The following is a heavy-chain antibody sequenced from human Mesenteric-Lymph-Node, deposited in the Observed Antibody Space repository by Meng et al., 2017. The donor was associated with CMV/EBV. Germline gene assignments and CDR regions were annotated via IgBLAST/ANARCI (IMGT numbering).Heavy chain of an antibody. D-gene: IGHD2-8*01. J-gene: IGHJ4*02. CDR3: ARGYCTNGVCYPSDF. CDR2: INPNSDKT. CDR1: GGTFSSYA. V-gene: IGHV1-2*02. Sequence: ASVKVSCKASGGTFSSYAISWVRQAPGQGLEWMGWINPNSDKTNYAQKFQGRVTMTRDTSISTAYMDLSRLRSDDTAVYYCARGYCTNGVCYPSDFWGQGTLVTVSS.